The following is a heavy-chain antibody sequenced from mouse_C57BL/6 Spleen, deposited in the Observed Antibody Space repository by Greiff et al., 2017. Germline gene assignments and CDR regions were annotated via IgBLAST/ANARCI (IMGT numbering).Heavy chain of an antibody. Sequence: QVQLKQPGAELVRPGSSVKLSCKASGYTFTSYWMHWVKQRPIQGLEWIGNIDPSDSETPYNQKFKDKATLTVDKSSSTAYMQLSSLTSEDSAVYYCARSIYYYGSSYGYFDVWGTGTTVTVSS. J-gene: IGHJ1*03. CDR1: GYTFTSYW. CDR2: IDPSDSET. D-gene: IGHD1-1*01. CDR3: ARSIYYYGSSYGYFDV. V-gene: IGHV1-52*01.